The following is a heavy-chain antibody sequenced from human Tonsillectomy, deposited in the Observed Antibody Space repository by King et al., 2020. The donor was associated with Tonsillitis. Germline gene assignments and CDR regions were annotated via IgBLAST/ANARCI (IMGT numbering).Heavy chain of an antibody. J-gene: IGHJ4*02. CDR3: ASQGDSTGYYAY. Sequence: VQLVESGAEVKKPGESLKISCKGSGYTFTNYWIAWVRQMPGKGLEWMGIIYPGDSDTRYSPSFQGQVTISADKSINTAYVQWSSLEASDTAMYYCASQGDSTGYYAYWGQGTLVTVSS. CDR2: IYPGDSDT. D-gene: IGHD3-22*01. CDR1: GYTFTNYW. V-gene: IGHV5-51*01.